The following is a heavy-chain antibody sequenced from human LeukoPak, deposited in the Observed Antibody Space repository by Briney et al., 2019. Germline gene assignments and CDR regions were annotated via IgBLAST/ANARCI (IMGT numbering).Heavy chain of an antibody. CDR1: GFSFISYG. Sequence: GGSLRLSCVASGFSFISYGMHWVRQAPGKGLEWVGVISDDGRNKKYADSVKGRFTISRDNSKDTLYLQMNSLRDEDTAVYYCAKRPSDYGDYVTYFDYWGQGTLVTVSS. CDR3: AKRPSDYGDYVTYFDY. CDR2: ISDDGRNK. D-gene: IGHD4-17*01. J-gene: IGHJ4*02. V-gene: IGHV3-30*18.